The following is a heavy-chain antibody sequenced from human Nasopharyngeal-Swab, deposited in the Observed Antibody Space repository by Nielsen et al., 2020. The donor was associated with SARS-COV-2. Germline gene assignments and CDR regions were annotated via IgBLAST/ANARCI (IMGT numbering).Heavy chain of an antibody. J-gene: IGHJ4*02. V-gene: IGHV4-30-2*01. D-gene: IGHD3-10*01. CDR1: GGSINSGAYS. CDR2: IYHSGST. Sequence: SETLSLTCAVSGGSINSGAYSWSWIRQTPGRGLEWIGFIYHSGSTFFNPSLESRVTISVDRSKNTFSLKLTSVTAADTAMYFCARVRLGESGPQFDYWGQGTLVTVSS. CDR3: ARVRLGESGPQFDY.